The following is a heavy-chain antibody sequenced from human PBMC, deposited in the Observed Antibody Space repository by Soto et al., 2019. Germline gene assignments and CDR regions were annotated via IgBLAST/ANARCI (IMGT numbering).Heavy chain of an antibody. D-gene: IGHD6-13*01. CDR2: IKQDGSEQ. CDR3: ATLSWENYFDF. CDR1: GFTFSTYW. Sequence: EVQLVESGGGLVQPGGSLRLSCAASGFTFSTYWMSWVRQAPGKGLEWVANIKQDGSEQYYLDSVKGRFTISRDNAKKSVYLQMNSLRAEDTAAYYCATLSWENYFDFWGQGTLVTVSS. J-gene: IGHJ4*02. V-gene: IGHV3-7*01.